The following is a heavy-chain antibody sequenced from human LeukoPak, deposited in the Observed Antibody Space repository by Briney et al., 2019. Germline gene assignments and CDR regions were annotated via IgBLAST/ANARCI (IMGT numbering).Heavy chain of an antibody. CDR3: ARQGWFGGHDAFDI. V-gene: IGHV4-59*08. J-gene: IGHJ3*02. D-gene: IGHD3-10*01. CDR2: IYYSGST. Sequence: PSETLSLTCTLSGGSISSYYWICIRQPPRKGLECSGYIYYSGSTNYNPSLKSRVTISVDTSKNQFSLKLSSVTAADTAVYYCARQGWFGGHDAFDIWGQGTMVTVSS. CDR1: GGSISSYY.